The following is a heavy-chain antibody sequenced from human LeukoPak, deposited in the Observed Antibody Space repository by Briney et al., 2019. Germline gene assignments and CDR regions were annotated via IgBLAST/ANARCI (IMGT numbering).Heavy chain of an antibody. CDR1: GFSVSSNY. CDR3: ARGRWSSSGYQDY. Sequence: TGGSLRLSCAASGFSVSSNYMTWVRQAPGKGLECVSVIYGGGNTYYADSVGGRFTISRDNSKNTLYLQMNSLRVEDTAMYYCARGRWSSSGYQDYWGREPWSPSPQ. J-gene: IGHJ4*02. D-gene: IGHD3-22*01. CDR2: IYGGGNT. V-gene: IGHV3-53*01.